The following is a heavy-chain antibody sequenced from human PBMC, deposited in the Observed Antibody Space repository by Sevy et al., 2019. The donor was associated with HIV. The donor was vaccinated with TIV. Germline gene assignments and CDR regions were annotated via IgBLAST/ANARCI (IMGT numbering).Heavy chain of an antibody. D-gene: IGHD2-8*01. J-gene: IGHJ6*02. CDR1: GYTFTSYD. Sequence: ASVKVSCKASGYTFTSYDINWVRQATGQGLEWMGWMNPNSGNTGYAQKFQGRVTITRNTSISTAYMELSSLRSEDTAVYYYARGHLGYCPNGVCYDYYYGMDVWGQGTTVTVSS. CDR2: MNPNSGNT. V-gene: IGHV1-8*03. CDR3: ARGHLGYCPNGVCYDYYYGMDV.